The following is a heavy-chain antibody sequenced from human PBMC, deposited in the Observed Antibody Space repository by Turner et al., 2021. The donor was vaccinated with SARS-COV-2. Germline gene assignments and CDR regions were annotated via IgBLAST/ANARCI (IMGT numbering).Heavy chain of an antibody. J-gene: IGHJ3*02. CDR3: AREGEGYYDSSGYYLIPSVFDI. Sequence: QLQLQESGPGLVKPSETLSLTCTVSGGSISSTSYYWGWIRQPPGKGLEWIGNIYYSGSTDYNPSLKSRVTISVDTSKNQFSLQLRSVTAADTAVYYCAREGEGYYDSSGYYLIPSVFDIWGQGTRVTVSS. CDR1: GGSISSTSYY. D-gene: IGHD3-22*01. V-gene: IGHV4-39*02. CDR2: IYYSGST.